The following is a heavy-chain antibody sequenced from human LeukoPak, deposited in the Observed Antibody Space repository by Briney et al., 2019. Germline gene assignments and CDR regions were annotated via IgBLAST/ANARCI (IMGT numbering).Heavy chain of an antibody. CDR3: AREETYCGGDCYFDY. CDR2: IKQDGSQK. J-gene: IGHJ4*02. CDR1: GFTFSSYW. Sequence: GGSLRLSCAASGFTFSSYWMSWVRQVPGKGLEWVANIKQDGSQKYYVDSVKGRFTISRDNSKNTLYLQMNSLRAEDTAVYYCAREETYCGGDCYFDYWGQGTLVTVSS. V-gene: IGHV3-7*01. D-gene: IGHD2-21*02.